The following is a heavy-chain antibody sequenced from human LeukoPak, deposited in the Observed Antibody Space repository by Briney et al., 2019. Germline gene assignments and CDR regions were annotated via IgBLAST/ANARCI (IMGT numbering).Heavy chain of an antibody. CDR3: TRALGERQLRFPPNFDS. J-gene: IGHJ4*02. CDR2: ISSSGTTI. D-gene: IGHD6-13*01. Sequence: PGGSLRLSCAASGFTFSNYEMNWVRQAPGKGLEWVSYISSSGTTIYYADSVKGRFTISRDNAKNSLYLQMNSLRAEDTAVYYCTRALGERQLRFPPNFDSWGQGTLVTVSS. V-gene: IGHV3-48*03. CDR1: GFTFSNYE.